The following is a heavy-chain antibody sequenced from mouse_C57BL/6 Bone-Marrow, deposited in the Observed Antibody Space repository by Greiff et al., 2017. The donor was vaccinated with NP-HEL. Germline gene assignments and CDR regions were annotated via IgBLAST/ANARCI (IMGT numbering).Heavy chain of an antibody. CDR2: IHPNSGST. V-gene: IGHV1-64*01. CDR3: ARWGPIYYDYDVWFAY. J-gene: IGHJ3*01. Sequence: QVQLQQPGAELVKPGASVKLSCKASGYTFTSYWMHWVKQRPGQGLEWIGMIHPNSGSTNYNEKFKSKATLTVDKSSSTAYMQLSSLTSEDSAVYYCARWGPIYYDYDVWFAYWGQGTLVTVSA. CDR1: GYTFTSYW. D-gene: IGHD2-4*01.